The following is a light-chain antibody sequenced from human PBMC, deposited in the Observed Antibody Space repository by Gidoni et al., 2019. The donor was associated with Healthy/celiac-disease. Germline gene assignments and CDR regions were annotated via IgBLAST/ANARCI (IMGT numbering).Light chain of an antibody. CDR3: QQSYSTPQT. Sequence: DIQLTQSPSSLSASVGDRVTITCRASQSMSSYLNWYQQKPGKAPKLLIYAASSLQSGVPSRFSGSGSGTEFTLTISSLQPEDFATYYCQQSYSTPQTFGQGTKLEIK. CDR2: AAS. V-gene: IGKV1-39*01. CDR1: QSMSSY. J-gene: IGKJ2*01.